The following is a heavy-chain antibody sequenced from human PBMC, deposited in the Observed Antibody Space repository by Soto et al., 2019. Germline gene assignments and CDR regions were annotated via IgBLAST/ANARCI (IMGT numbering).Heavy chain of an antibody. CDR2: IYYSGST. CDR3: VRVRVGDYYFDY. Sequence: PSETLSLTCTVSGGSTSSYYWSWIRQPPGKGLEWIGYIYYSGSTNYNPSLKSRVTISVDTSKNQFSLKLSSVTAADTAVYYCVRVRVGDYYFDYWGQGTLVTVSS. CDR1: GGSTSSYY. V-gene: IGHV4-59*01. D-gene: IGHD4-17*01. J-gene: IGHJ4*02.